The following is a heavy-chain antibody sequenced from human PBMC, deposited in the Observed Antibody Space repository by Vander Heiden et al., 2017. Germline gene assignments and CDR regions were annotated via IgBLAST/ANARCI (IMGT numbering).Heavy chain of an antibody. J-gene: IGHJ4*02. V-gene: IGHV1-18*01. D-gene: IGHD2-2*01. CDR1: GDTFTSHG. CDR2: ISVYNGKT. Sequence: CKASGDTFTSHGFSWVRQAAGQGLEWMGWISVYNGKTKYAEKLQGRLTMTTDTSTSTVYMELRSLRYDDTAMYYCARDGIIVAPGAPLDYWGQGTLVTVSS. CDR3: ARDGIIVAPGAPLDY.